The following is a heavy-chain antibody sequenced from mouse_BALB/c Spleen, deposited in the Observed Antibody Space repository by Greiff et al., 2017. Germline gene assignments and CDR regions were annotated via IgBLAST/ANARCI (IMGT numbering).Heavy chain of an antibody. V-gene: IGHV5-12-1*01. CDR1: GFAFSSYD. CDR3: ARWYGSYYFDY. J-gene: IGHJ2*01. D-gene: IGHD1-1*01. Sequence: EVKLVESGGGLVKPGGSLKLSCAASGFAFSSYDMSWVRQTPEKRLEWVAYISSGGGSTYYPDTVKGRFTISRDNAKNTLYLQMSSLKSEDTAMYYCARWYGSYYFDYWGQGTTLTVSS. CDR2: ISSGGGST.